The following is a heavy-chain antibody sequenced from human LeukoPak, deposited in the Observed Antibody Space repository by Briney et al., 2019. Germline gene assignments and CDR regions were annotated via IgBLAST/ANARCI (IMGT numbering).Heavy chain of an antibody. J-gene: IGHJ4*02. V-gene: IGHV4-34*01. CDR1: GGSFSGYY. CDR3: ARTPLLWFGHNPSDY. D-gene: IGHD3-10*01. CDR2: INHSGST. Sequence: SETLPLTCAVYGGSFSGYYWSWIRQPPGKGLEWIGEINHSGSTNYNPSLKSRVTISVDTSKNQFSLKLSSVTAADTAVYYCARTPLLWFGHNPSDYWGQGTLVTVSS.